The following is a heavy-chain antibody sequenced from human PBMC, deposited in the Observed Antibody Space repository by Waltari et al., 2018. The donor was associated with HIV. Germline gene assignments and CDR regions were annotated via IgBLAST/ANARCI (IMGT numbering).Heavy chain of an antibody. V-gene: IGHV3-21*01. CDR3: VRGRLYAGWSGFDV. CDR2: ISGGRDYI. Sequence: VQLVESGGGLVKPGGSLRLPCAGSGFTFSNYNIHWVRQAPGKGLWWVSRISGGRDYIDYADSVKGRVSISRDNAKNSLTLQMNSLRAEDTAVYYCVRGRLYAGWSGFDVWGQGTMVTVSS. CDR1: GFTFSNYN. J-gene: IGHJ3*01. D-gene: IGHD3-3*01.